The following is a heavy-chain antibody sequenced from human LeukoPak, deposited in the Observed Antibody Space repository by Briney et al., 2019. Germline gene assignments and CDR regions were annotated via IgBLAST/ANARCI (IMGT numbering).Heavy chain of an antibody. CDR3: ARNRDGYNSFDY. CDR1: GGSISSYY. D-gene: IGHD5-24*01. V-gene: IGHV4-59*08. CDR2: IYYSGST. Sequence: SETLSLTCTVSGGSISSYYWSWVRQPPGKGLEWIGYIYYSGSTNYNPSLKSRVTISVDTSKNQFSLKLSSVTAADTAVYYCARNRDGYNSFDYWGQGTLVTVSS. J-gene: IGHJ4*02.